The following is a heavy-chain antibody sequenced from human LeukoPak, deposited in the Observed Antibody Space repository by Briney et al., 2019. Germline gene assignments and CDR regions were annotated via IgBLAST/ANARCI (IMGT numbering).Heavy chain of an antibody. CDR2: IRSKANSYAT. CDR3: TGLSGDSSSGYYY. D-gene: IGHD3-22*01. V-gene: IGHV3-73*01. J-gene: IGHJ4*02. CDR1: GFTFSGSA. Sequence: GGSLRLSCAASGFTFSGSAIHWVRQASGKGLEWVGRIRSKANSYATAYAASVKGRFTMSRDDSQNTAYLQMNSLKTEDTAVYYCTGLSGDSSSGYYYWGQGTLVTVSS.